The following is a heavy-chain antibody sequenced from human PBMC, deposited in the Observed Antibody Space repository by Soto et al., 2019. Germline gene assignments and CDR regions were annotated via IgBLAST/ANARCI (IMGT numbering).Heavy chain of an antibody. CDR3: ARVAQYERSADSVHPFDY. D-gene: IGHD3-22*01. Sequence: QVQLVQSGAEVKKPGASVKVSCKASGYTFTSYYMHWVRQAPGQGLEWMGIINPSGGTTGYAQNFQGRVTMTRDTSTSTVYMVRGRLRSEDTAVYYCARVAQYERSADSVHPFDYWGQGTLVTVSS. J-gene: IGHJ4*02. CDR2: INPSGGTT. CDR1: GYTFTSYY. V-gene: IGHV1-46*01.